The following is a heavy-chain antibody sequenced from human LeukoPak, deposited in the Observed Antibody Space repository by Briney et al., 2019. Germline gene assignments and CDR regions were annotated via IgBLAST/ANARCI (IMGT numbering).Heavy chain of an antibody. CDR2: IDPSDSYT. Sequence: GESLKISCKGSGYSFTSYWISWVRQMPGKGLEWMGRIDPSDSYTNYSPSFQGHVTISADKSISTAYLQWSSLKASDTAMYYCARHPEGCSSTSCYADYYYGMGVWGKGTTVTVSS. D-gene: IGHD2-2*01. J-gene: IGHJ6*04. V-gene: IGHV5-10-1*01. CDR3: ARHPEGCSSTSCYADYYYGMGV. CDR1: GYSFTSYW.